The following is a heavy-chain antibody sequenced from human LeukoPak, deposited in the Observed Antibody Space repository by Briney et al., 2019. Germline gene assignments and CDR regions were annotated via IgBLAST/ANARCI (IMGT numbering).Heavy chain of an antibody. Sequence: PGGSLRLSCAASGFTVSSNHMSWVRQAPGKGLEWVSVIYSGGSTYYADSVKGRFTISRDNSKNTLYLQMNSLRAEDTAVYYCARAPGGGANVYWGQGTLVTVSS. CDR2: IYSGGST. CDR1: GFTVSSNH. V-gene: IGHV3-53*01. D-gene: IGHD3-16*02. CDR3: ARAPGGGANVY. J-gene: IGHJ4*02.